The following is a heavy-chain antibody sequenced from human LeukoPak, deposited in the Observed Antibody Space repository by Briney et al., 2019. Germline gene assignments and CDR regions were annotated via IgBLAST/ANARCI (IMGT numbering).Heavy chain of an antibody. V-gene: IGHV1-18*01. CDR2: ISAYNGNT. Sequence: ASVKVSCKASGYTFTNYGISWVRQAPGQGLEWMGWISAYNGNTNYAQKFQGRITMTTDTSTSTAYMELRSLRSDDTAVYYCARLYLDYYYYMDVWGKGTTVTISS. CDR3: ARLYLDYYYYMDV. CDR1: GYTFTNYG. D-gene: IGHD3-16*02. J-gene: IGHJ6*03.